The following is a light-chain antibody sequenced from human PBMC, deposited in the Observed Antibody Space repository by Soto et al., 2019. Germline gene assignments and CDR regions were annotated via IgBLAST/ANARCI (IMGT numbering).Light chain of an antibody. CDR2: RDK. V-gene: IGLV3-9*01. J-gene: IGLJ2*01. Sequence: SYELTQSLSVSVAQGQTARITCGGNNIGSKILHWYQQRPGQAPVVVIYRDKYRPSGIPERFSGSNSGNTVTLTITRAQAGDEADYYCQVWDTNTGIFGGGTQLTVL. CDR1: NIGSKI. CDR3: QVWDTNTGI.